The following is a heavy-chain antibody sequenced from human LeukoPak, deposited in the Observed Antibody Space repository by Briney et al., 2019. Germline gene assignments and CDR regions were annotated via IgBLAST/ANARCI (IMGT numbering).Heavy chain of an antibody. CDR2: INPNSGGT. Sequence: ASVKVSCKASGYTFTGYYMHWVRQAPEQGLEWMGWINPNSGGTNYAQKFQGRVTMTRDTSTSTAYMELSRLRSNDTAVYYCARGGEAYFDFWSGYYSIDYWGQGTLVTVSS. D-gene: IGHD3-3*01. CDR3: ARGGEAYFDFWSGYYSIDY. V-gene: IGHV1-2*02. J-gene: IGHJ4*02. CDR1: GYTFTGYY.